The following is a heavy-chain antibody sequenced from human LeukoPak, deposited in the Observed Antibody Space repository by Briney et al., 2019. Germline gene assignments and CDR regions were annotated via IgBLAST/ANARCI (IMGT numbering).Heavy chain of an antibody. V-gene: IGHV3-23*01. CDR1: GFTFSSYA. D-gene: IGHD2-2*01. CDR2: ISVNGGST. J-gene: IGHJ4*03. Sequence: LAGGSLRLSCAASGFTFSSYAMTWVRQAPGKGLEWVSGISVNGGSTYYADSVKGRFTISRDNSKNTVYLQMNSLRAEDTALYYCAKDMGYCSSTSCYLDYWGQGTLVTVSS. CDR3: AKDMGYCSSTSCYLDY.